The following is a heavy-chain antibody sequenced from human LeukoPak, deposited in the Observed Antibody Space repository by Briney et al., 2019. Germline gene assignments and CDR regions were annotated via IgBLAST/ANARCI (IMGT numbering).Heavy chain of an antibody. CDR2: IRYDGSNK. J-gene: IGHJ4*02. CDR1: GFTFSSYG. V-gene: IGHV3-30*02. CDR3: AKGFRLYSAFDY. D-gene: IGHD2-8*01. Sequence: PGGSLRLSCAASGFTFSSYGMHWVRQAPGKGLEWVAFIRYDGSNKYYADSVKGRFTISRDNSKNTLYLQMNSLRAEDTAVYYCAKGFRLYSAFDYWGQGTLVTVSS.